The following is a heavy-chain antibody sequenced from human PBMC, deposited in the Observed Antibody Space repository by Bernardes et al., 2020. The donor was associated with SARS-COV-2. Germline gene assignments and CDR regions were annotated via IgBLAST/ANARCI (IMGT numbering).Heavy chain of an antibody. CDR2: ISSDGSSDGSTI. CDR1: GFTFSTYW. CDR3: ARVPGSEHGGYDFYFDY. J-gene: IGHJ4*02. V-gene: IGHV3-74*01. D-gene: IGHD5-12*01. Sequence: GGSLRLSCAASGFTFSTYWMYWVRQAPGKGPEWVSRISSDGSSDGSTIDFADFAEGRFTISRDNAKNTVYLQMSSLRVEDTAVYYCARVPGSEHGGYDFYFDYWGQGTQVTVSS.